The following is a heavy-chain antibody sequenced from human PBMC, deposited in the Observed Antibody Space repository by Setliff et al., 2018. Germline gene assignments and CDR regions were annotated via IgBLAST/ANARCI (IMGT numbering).Heavy chain of an antibody. CDR2: IANRGNTV. J-gene: IGHJ4*02. Sequence: GGSLRLSCAASGFTVSANDMSWVRQAPGKGLEWVTYIANRGNTVYYADSVKGRFTVARDNANSSLFLQMHSLRAEDTAVYYCARHLPRGVQIFGVAPRCGYWGQGTRGTVSS. CDR3: ARHLPRGVQIFGVAPRCGY. V-gene: IGHV3-11*04. CDR1: GFTVSAND. D-gene: IGHD3-3*01.